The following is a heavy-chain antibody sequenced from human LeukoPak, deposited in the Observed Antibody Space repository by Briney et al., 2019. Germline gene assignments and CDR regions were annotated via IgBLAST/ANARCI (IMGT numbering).Heavy chain of an antibody. D-gene: IGHD3-22*01. V-gene: IGHV4-39*07. CDR2: VYDGETT. Sequence: SETLSLTCTVAGSSISSTEHYWGWIRQPPGKGLEWIASVYDGETTHYNPSLKSRVTISVDTSKNQLSLNVTSVTAADTAVYYCARDYYDSSGYVVDWGQGTLVTVSS. CDR3: ARDYYDSSGYVVD. J-gene: IGHJ4*02. CDR1: GSSISSTEHY.